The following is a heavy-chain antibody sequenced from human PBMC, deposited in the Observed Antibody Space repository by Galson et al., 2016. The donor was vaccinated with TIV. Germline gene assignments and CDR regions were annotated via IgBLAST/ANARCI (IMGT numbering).Heavy chain of an antibody. CDR2: IKHDGNTK. Sequence: SLRLSCAASGVPFNGYSMHWVRQPPGGGLEWVSVIKHDGNTKHYADSVKGRFTISRDNSKNTVFLQMNSLRPEDTALYYCARSLTSDYGDPLDYWGQGTLVTVSS. CDR3: ARSLTSDYGDPLDY. J-gene: IGHJ4*02. D-gene: IGHD4-17*01. V-gene: IGHV3-30*03. CDR1: GVPFNGYS.